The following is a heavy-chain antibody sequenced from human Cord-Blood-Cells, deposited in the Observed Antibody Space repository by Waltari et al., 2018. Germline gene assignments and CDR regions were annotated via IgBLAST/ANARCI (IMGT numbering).Heavy chain of an antibody. CDR2: IYSGGST. D-gene: IGHD2-8*01. CDR3: ARGGYCTNGVCFDY. J-gene: IGHJ4*02. Sequence: EVQLVESGGGLIQPGGSLRLSCAASGFPVSSNYMSWVRPAPGKGLEWVSVIYSGGSTYYADSVKGRFTISRDNSKNTLYLQMNSLRAEDTAVYYCARGGYCTNGVCFDYWGQGTLVTVSS. V-gene: IGHV3-53*01. CDR1: GFPVSSNY.